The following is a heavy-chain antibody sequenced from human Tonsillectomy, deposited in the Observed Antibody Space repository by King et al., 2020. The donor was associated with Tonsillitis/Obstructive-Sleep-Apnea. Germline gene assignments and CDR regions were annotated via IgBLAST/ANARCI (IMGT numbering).Heavy chain of an antibody. D-gene: IGHD3-10*01. V-gene: IGHV3-20*04. CDR1: KFIFDDYG. CDR2: INWNGGST. Sequence: VQLVESGGGVVRPGGSLRLSCAASKFIFDDYGMSWVRQAPGKGLEWVSGINWNGGSTGYADSVKVRFTISRDNAKNSLYLQMNSLRAEDTALYYCARTGGYGSGNGWGAFDIWGQGTMVTVSS. J-gene: IGHJ3*02. CDR3: ARTGGYGSGNGWGAFDI.